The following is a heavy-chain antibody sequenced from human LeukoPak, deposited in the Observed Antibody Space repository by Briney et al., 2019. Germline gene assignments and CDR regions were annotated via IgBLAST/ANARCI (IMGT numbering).Heavy chain of an antibody. D-gene: IGHD3-16*01. CDR3: ARDRGSVHYFDY. CDR1: GFTFSSYG. V-gene: IGHV3-30*03. J-gene: IGHJ4*02. CDR2: ISYDGSNK. Sequence: GGSLRLSCAASGFTFSSYGMHWVRQAPGKGLEWVAVISYDGSNKYYADSVKGRFTISRDNSKNTLYLQMNSLRAEDTAVYYCARDRGSVHYFDYWGQGTLVTVSS.